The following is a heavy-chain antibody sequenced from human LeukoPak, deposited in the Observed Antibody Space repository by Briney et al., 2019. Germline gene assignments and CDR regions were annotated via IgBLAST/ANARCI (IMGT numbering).Heavy chain of an antibody. V-gene: IGHV3-7*03. D-gene: IGHD4-17*01. CDR3: ARDPYGDYYFDY. CDR1: GFTFSSSW. J-gene: IGHJ4*02. Sequence: PGGSLRLSCAASGFTFSSSWMSWVRQAPGKGLEWVANIKQDGSEKYYVDSVKGRFTISRDNAKNSLYLQMNSLRAEDTAVYYCARDPYGDYYFDYWGQGTLVTVSS. CDR2: IKQDGSEK.